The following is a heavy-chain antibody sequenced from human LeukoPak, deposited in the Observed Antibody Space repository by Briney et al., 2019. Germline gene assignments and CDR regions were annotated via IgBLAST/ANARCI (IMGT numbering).Heavy chain of an antibody. D-gene: IGHD3-22*01. CDR2: IYYSGST. CDR1: GGSISSGGYY. V-gene: IGHV4-61*08. CDR3: ARGFIHYYDSSGYFDY. Sequence: SETLSLTCTVSGGSISSGGYYWSWIRQHPGKGLEWIGYIYYSGSTYYNPSLKSRVTISVDTSKNQFSLKLSSVTAADTAVYYCARGFIHYYDSSGYFDYWGQGTLVTVSS. J-gene: IGHJ4*02.